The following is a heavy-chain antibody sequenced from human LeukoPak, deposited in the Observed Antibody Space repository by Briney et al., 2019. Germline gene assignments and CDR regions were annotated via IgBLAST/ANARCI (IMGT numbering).Heavy chain of an antibody. V-gene: IGHV1-2*04. J-gene: IGHJ4*02. CDR2: INPNSGGT. Sequence: ASVKVSCKASGYTFTVYYMHWVRQAPGQGLEWMGWINPNSGGTNYAQKFQGWVTMTRDTSISTAYMELSRLRSDDTAVYYCARGPELELQTLDYWGQGTLVTVSS. CDR3: ARGPELELQTLDY. CDR1: GYTFTVYY. D-gene: IGHD1-7*01.